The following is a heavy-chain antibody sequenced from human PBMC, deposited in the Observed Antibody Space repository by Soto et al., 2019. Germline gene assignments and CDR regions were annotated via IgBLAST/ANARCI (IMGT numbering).Heavy chain of an antibody. CDR1: GGSMSSSTYY. J-gene: IGHJ6*02. D-gene: IGHD1-7*01. Sequence: SETLSLTCTVVGGSMSSSTYYWGWIRQPPGKGLEWIGGMNHSGRANYNPSLKSRVTISVDTSKNQFSLRLSSVTAADTAVYYCARASRWLRRTTGGMDVWGQGTTVTVSS. CDR2: MNHSGRA. V-gene: IGHV4-39*07. CDR3: ARASRWLRRTTGGMDV.